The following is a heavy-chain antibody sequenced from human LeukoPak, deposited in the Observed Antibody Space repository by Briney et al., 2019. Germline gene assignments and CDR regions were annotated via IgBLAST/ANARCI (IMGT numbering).Heavy chain of an antibody. CDR1: GFTFSSYA. V-gene: IGHV3-30*04. D-gene: IGHD4-23*01. Sequence: GGSLRLSCAASGFTFSSYAMHWVRQAPGKGLEWVAVISYDGSNKYYADSVKGRFTISRDNSKNTLYLQMNSLRAEDTAVYYCGREMAVADYYGMDVWGQGTTVTVSS. CDR2: ISYDGSNK. J-gene: IGHJ6*02. CDR3: GREMAVADYYGMDV.